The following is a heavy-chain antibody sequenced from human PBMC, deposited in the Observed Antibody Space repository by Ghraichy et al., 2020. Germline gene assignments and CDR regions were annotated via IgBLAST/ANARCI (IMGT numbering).Heavy chain of an antibody. CDR1: GFTFSSYS. Sequence: GESLNISCAASGFTFSSYSMNWVRQAPGKGLEWVSSISSSSYIYYADSVKGRFTISRDNAKNSLYLQMNSLRAEDTAVYYCARTSKSYYDFWSGYSDNDAFDIWGQGTMVTVSS. V-gene: IGHV3-21*01. J-gene: IGHJ3*02. CDR2: ISSSSYI. CDR3: ARTSKSYYDFWSGYSDNDAFDI. D-gene: IGHD3-3*01.